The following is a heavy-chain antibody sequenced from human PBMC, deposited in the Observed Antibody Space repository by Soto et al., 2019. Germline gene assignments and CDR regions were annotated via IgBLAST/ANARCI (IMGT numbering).Heavy chain of an antibody. Sequence: SGGSLRLSCAASGFTFSSYSMNWVRQAPGKGLEWVSSISSSSSYIYYADSVKGRFTISRDNAKNSLYLQMNSLRAEDTAVYYCARGYGDIVATGEVYPPYYYYYGMDVWGQGTTVTVSS. CDR3: ARGYGDIVATGEVYPPYYYYYGMDV. V-gene: IGHV3-21*01. J-gene: IGHJ6*02. D-gene: IGHD5-12*01. CDR1: GFTFSSYS. CDR2: ISSSSSYI.